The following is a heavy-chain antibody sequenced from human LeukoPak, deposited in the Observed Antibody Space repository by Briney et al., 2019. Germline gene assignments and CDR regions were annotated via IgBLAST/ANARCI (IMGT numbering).Heavy chain of an antibody. Sequence: GGALILACSASVFTFISYSMNCVRQAPGKGLERVSSISSSSYIYYADSVKGRFTISRDNAKNSLYLQMNSLRAEDTAVYYCARVPYTGYMDVWGKGTTVTISS. CDR2: ISSSSYI. CDR1: VFTFISYS. CDR3: ARVPYTGYMDV. J-gene: IGHJ6*03. D-gene: IGHD5-12*01. V-gene: IGHV3-21*01.